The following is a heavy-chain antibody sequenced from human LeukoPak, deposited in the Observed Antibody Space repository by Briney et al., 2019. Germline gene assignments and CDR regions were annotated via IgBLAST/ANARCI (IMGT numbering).Heavy chain of an antibody. D-gene: IGHD5-18*01. J-gene: IGHJ4*02. CDR3: ARDTAMVTAFDY. V-gene: IGHV1-18*01. Sequence: ASVKVSCKASGYTFTSYGISWVRQALGQGLEWMGWISAYNGNTNYAQKLQGRVTMTTDTSTSTAYMELRSLRSDDTAVYYCARDTAMVTAFDYWGQGTLVTVSS. CDR1: GYTFTSYG. CDR2: ISAYNGNT.